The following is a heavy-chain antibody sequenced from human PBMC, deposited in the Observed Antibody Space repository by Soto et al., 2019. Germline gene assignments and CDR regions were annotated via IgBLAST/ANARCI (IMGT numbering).Heavy chain of an antibody. CDR2: ISAYNGNT. Sequence: GASVKVSCKASGYTFTSYGISWVRQAPGQGLEWMGWISAYNGNTNYAQKLQGRVTMTTDTSTSTAYMELRSLRSDDTAVYYCARGRFTYYYGSGSSLALDYWGQGTLVTVSS. CDR3: ARGRFTYYYGSGSSLALDY. V-gene: IGHV1-18*01. CDR1: GYTFTSYG. J-gene: IGHJ4*02. D-gene: IGHD3-10*01.